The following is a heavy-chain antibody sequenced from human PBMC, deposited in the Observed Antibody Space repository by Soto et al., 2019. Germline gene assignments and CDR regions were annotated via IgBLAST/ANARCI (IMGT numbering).Heavy chain of an antibody. CDR1: GGTFSSYT. Sequence: QVQLVQSGAEVKKPGSSVKVSCKASGGTFSSYTISWVRQAPGQGLEWMGRIIPILGIANYAQKFQGRVTITADKSTSTAYMELSSLRSEDTGVYYCAREEDSTYWFDPWGQGTLVTVSS. D-gene: IGHD6-6*01. V-gene: IGHV1-69*08. CDR2: IIPILGIA. CDR3: AREEDSTYWFDP. J-gene: IGHJ5*02.